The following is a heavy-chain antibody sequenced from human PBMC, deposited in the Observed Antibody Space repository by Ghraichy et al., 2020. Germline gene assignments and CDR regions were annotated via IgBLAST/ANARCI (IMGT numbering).Heavy chain of an antibody. D-gene: IGHD3-22*01. J-gene: IGHJ3*02. CDR2: ISGSGDST. V-gene: IGHV3-23*01. CDR3: ASGAMGVVVIPSHWELGLQKDAFDI. CDR1: GFTFSRNA. Sequence: GGSLRLSCAASGFTFSRNAMSWVRQAPGKGLEWVSAISGSGDSTNYADSVKGRFTISRDNSKNTLYLQMNSLRAEDTAVYYCASGAMGVVVIPSHWELGLQKDAFDIWGQGTLVTGSS.